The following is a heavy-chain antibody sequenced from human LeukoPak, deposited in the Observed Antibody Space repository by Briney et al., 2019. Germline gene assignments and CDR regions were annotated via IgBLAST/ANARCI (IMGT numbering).Heavy chain of an antibody. Sequence: SETLSLTCTVSGGSISSYYWSWIRQPPGKGLEWIGYIYYSGSTNYNPSLKSRVTISVDTSKNEFSLKLSSVTAADTAVYYCARHRRRHYYDSSGWHDAFDIWGQGTMVTVSS. D-gene: IGHD3-22*01. CDR3: ARHRRRHYYDSSGWHDAFDI. CDR1: GGSISSYY. V-gene: IGHV4-59*08. J-gene: IGHJ3*02. CDR2: IYYSGST.